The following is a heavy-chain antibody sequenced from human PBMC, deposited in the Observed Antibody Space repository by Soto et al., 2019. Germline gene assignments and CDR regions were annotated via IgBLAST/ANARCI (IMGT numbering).Heavy chain of an antibody. D-gene: IGHD3-3*01. CDR1: GGTFSSYA. J-gene: IGHJ6*02. Sequence: ASVKVSCKASGGTFSSYAISWVRQAPGQGLEWMGGIIPIFGTANYAQKFQGRVTITADESTSTAYMELSSLRSEDTAVYYCARALITIFGVVRYYYGMDVWGQGTTVTVSS. CDR2: IIPIFGTA. CDR3: ARALITIFGVVRYYYGMDV. V-gene: IGHV1-69*13.